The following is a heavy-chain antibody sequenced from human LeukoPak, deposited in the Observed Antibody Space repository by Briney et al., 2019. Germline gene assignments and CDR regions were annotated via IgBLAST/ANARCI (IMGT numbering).Heavy chain of an antibody. CDR2: ISSSSSYI. D-gene: IGHD6-13*01. Sequence: PGGSLRLSCAASGFTFSSYTMNWVRQAPGKGLEWVSSISSSSSYIYYADSVKGRFTISRDNAKNSLYLQMNSLRAEDTAVYYCARDGSYSSSWSRDAFVIWGQGTMVTVSS. CDR3: ARDGSYSSSWSRDAFVI. J-gene: IGHJ3*02. V-gene: IGHV3-21*01. CDR1: GFTFSSYT.